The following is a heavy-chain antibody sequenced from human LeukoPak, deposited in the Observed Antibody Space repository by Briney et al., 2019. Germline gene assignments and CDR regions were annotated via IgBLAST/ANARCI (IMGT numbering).Heavy chain of an antibody. D-gene: IGHD3-9*01. CDR3: ARAIRYFDWLSRPTHHNWFDP. Sequence: ASVKVSCKASGYTFTGYYMHWVRQAPGQGLEWMGWINPNSGGTNYAQKFQGRVTMTRDTSISTAYMELSRLRSDDTAVYYCARAIRYFDWLSRPTHHNWFDPWGQGTLVTVSS. CDR1: GYTFTGYY. J-gene: IGHJ5*02. V-gene: IGHV1-2*02. CDR2: INPNSGGT.